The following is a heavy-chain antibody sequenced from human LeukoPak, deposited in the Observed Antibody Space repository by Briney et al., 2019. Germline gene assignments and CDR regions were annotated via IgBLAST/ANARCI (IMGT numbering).Heavy chain of an antibody. CDR1: GGSISSGGYS. V-gene: IGHV4-30-2*01. CDR2: IYHSGST. Sequence: SQTLSLTCAVSGGSISSGGYSWSWIRQPPGKGLEWIGYIYHSGSTYYNPSLKSRVTISVDRSKNQFSLKLSSVTAADTAVYYCVRGITNPCYYRGQRTPGTLSS. D-gene: IGHD2-8*01. CDR3: VRGITNPCYY. J-gene: IGHJ4*02.